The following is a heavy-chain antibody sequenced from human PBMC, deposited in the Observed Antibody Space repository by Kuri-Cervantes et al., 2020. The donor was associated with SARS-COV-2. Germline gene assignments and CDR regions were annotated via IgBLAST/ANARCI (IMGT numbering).Heavy chain of an antibody. Sequence: GESMKFSCEVSEFLFSASAIYWVRQASGKGLEWVGRVRGKANNYATAYAASVKGRFTISRDDSKNTAYLQMNSLKTEDTAVYYCTTLIDYWGQGALVTVSS. V-gene: IGHV3-73*01. CDR2: VRGKANNYAT. CDR3: TTLIDY. CDR1: EFLFSASA. J-gene: IGHJ4*02.